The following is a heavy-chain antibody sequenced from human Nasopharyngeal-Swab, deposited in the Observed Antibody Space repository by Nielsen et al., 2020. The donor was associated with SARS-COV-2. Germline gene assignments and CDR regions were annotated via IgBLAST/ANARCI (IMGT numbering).Heavy chain of an antibody. Sequence: GGSLRLSCAASGFTFSSHSMNWVRQAPGKGLEWVSSISSSSSYIYYADSVKGRFTISRDNAKNSLYLQMNSLRAEDTAVYYCARGGHGSSGWRNWFDPWGQGTLVTVSS. CDR1: GFTFSSHS. CDR3: ARGGHGSSGWRNWFDP. V-gene: IGHV3-21*01. D-gene: IGHD6-19*01. CDR2: ISSSSSYI. J-gene: IGHJ5*02.